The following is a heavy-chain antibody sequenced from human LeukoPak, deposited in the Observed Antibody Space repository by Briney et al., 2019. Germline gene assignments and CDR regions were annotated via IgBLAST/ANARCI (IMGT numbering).Heavy chain of an antibody. V-gene: IGHV3-23*01. D-gene: IGHD5-18*01. Sequence: PGGSLRLSCAASGFSFSTYAMSWVRQAPGKGLTWVSTLGGTDGSIFYADSVKGRFTISRDNSKNTLYLQMNSLRAEDTAVYYCAKGSTALLGKNWFDPWGQGTLVTVSS. J-gene: IGHJ5*02. CDR1: GFSFSTYA. CDR2: LGGTDGSI. CDR3: AKGSTALLGKNWFDP.